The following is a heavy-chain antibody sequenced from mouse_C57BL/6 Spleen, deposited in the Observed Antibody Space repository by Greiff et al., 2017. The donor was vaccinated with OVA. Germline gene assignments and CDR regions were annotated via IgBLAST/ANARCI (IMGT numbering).Heavy chain of an antibody. CDR2: ISYDGSN. D-gene: IGHD2-3*01. Sequence: DVKLQESGPGLVKPSQSLSLTCSVTGYSITSGYYWNWIRQFPGNKLEWMGYISYDGSNNYNPSLKNRISITRDPSKNQFFLKLNSVNTEDTATYYCARGGYDGYYDGGQGTLVTVSA. CDR3: ARGGYDGYYD. J-gene: IGHJ3*01. V-gene: IGHV3-6*01. CDR1: GYSITSGYY.